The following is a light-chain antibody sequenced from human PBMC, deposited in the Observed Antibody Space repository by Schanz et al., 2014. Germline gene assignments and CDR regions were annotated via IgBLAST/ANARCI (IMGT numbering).Light chain of an antibody. CDR3: SSYTSSSTLV. J-gene: IGLJ2*01. CDR1: SNDVGGYNY. Sequence: QSALTQPASVSGSPGQSITISCTGTSNDVGGYNYVSWYQQHPGKAPKLMIFEVNNRPSGVSNRFSASKSGNTASLTISGLQAEDEADYYCSSYTSSSTLVFGGGTKLTVL. V-gene: IGLV2-14*01. CDR2: EVN.